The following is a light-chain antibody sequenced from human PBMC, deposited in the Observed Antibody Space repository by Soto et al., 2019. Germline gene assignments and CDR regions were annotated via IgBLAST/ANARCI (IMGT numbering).Light chain of an antibody. Sequence: EIVMTQSPATLSVSPGERVTLSCRASQSVSSNLAWYQQKPGQAPRLLIYGASTRATGIPARFSGSGSGTEFTLTISSLQSEDFAVYYCQQYNNWPLFGQGTKVEIK. J-gene: IGKJ1*01. CDR3: QQYNNWPL. CDR1: QSVSSN. CDR2: GAS. V-gene: IGKV3-15*01.